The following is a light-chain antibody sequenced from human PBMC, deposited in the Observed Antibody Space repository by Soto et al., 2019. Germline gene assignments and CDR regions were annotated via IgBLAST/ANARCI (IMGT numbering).Light chain of an antibody. Sequence: QAVVTQPPSVSGAPGQRVTISCTGSSSNIGAGYDVHWYQQLPGTAPKLLIYGNSNRPSGVPDRFFGSNSGTSASLAITGLQAEDEADYYCQSYDSSLKVFGTGTKVTVL. CDR1: SSNIGAGYD. J-gene: IGLJ1*01. CDR2: GNS. CDR3: QSYDSSLKV. V-gene: IGLV1-40*01.